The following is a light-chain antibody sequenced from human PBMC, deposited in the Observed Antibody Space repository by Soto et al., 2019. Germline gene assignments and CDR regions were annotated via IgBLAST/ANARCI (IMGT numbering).Light chain of an antibody. CDR3: QQRSNWPPLT. V-gene: IGKV3-11*01. Sequence: EIVLTQSPATLSLSPGERATLSCRASQSVSRYLAWYQQKPGQAPRLLIYDASNRATGIPARFSGSGSGTDFTRTISSLEHEDFAGYYCQQRSNWPPLTFGPGTRREIK. CDR1: QSVSRY. CDR2: DAS. J-gene: IGKJ5*01.